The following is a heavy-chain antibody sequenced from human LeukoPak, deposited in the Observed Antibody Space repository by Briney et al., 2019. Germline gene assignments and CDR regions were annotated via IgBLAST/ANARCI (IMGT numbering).Heavy chain of an antibody. V-gene: IGHV3-23*01. J-gene: IGHJ4*02. CDR1: GFTFSIAA. Sequence: GGSLRLSCAASGFTFSIAAMNWVRQAPGKGPEWVSAIDGSGRNTYYPDSVKGRFTISRDNFKNILYLQMNSLRAEDTAIYYCAKDSPVTPFDDWGQGTLVTVSS. CDR2: IDGSGRNT. D-gene: IGHD2-21*02. CDR3: AKDSPVTPFDD.